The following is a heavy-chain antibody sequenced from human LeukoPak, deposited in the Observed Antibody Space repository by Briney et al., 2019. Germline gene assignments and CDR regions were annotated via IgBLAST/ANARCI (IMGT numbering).Heavy chain of an antibody. CDR1: GFTFSSYS. D-gene: IGHD6-13*01. V-gene: IGHV3-23*01. CDR3: AKLPSESYSSCWYAT. J-gene: IGHJ5*02. CDR2: ISGSGGST. Sequence: GGSLRLSCAASGFTFSSYSMSWVRQAPGKGLEGVSSISGSGGSTYYADSVKGRFTISRDNSKNTLYLQMNGLRAEDTAVYYCAKLPSESYSSCWYATWGQGTLVTVSS.